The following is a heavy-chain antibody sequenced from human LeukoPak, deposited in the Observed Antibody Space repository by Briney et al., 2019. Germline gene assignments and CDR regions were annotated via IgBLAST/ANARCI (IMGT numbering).Heavy chain of an antibody. CDR3: ARVGRGGYVSY. V-gene: IGHV3-21*01. CDR1: GFTFSSYS. D-gene: IGHD5-24*01. Sequence: GGSLRLSCAASGFTFSSYSMNWVRQAPGKGLEWVSSISSSSSYIYYADSEKGRFTISRDNAKNSLYLQMNSLRAEDTAVYYCARVGRGGYVSYWGQGTLVTVSS. CDR2: ISSSSSYI. J-gene: IGHJ4*02.